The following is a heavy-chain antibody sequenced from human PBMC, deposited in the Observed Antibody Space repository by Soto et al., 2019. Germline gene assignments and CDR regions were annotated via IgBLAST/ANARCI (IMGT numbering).Heavy chain of an antibody. CDR1: GFPLSSHE. J-gene: IGHJ4*02. D-gene: IGHD3-3*01. Sequence: GSLRLSCAASGFPLSSHEMNWVRQAPGKGLEWIAFISTSGGTIHYADSVQGRFTVSRDHAKNSLFLQMDSLRVDDSALYYCVRDSRNPSLGVVTHDYWGPGTLVTVSS. CDR2: ISTSGGTI. V-gene: IGHV3-48*03. CDR3: VRDSRNPSLGVVTHDY.